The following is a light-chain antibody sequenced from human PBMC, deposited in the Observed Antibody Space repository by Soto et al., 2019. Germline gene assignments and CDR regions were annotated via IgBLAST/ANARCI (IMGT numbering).Light chain of an antibody. Sequence: QSVLTQPPSVSAASGQRVTISCSGSGSNIGNNEVSWYQHLPESAPRVLIHDNNKRPSGIPDRFFGFKSGTSATLGITELQAGDEAVYYCATWDTRLNIVMFGGGTKLTVL. CDR2: DNN. J-gene: IGLJ3*02. CDR3: ATWDTRLNIVM. CDR1: GSNIGNNE. V-gene: IGLV1-51*01.